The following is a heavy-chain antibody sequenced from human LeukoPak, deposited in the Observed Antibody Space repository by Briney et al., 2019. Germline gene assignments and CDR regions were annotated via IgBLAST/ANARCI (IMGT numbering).Heavy chain of an antibody. CDR3: ARDDAKDNTAMASGWYFDL. CDR1: GFTFSSYG. J-gene: IGHJ2*01. V-gene: IGHV3-21*01. Sequence: GGSLRLSCAASGFTFSSYGMHWVRQAPGKGLEWVSSISSSSSYIYYADSVKGRSTISRDNAKNSLCLQMNSLRAEDTAVYYCARDDAKDNTAMASGWYFDLWGRGTLVTVSS. D-gene: IGHD5-18*01. CDR2: ISSSSSYI.